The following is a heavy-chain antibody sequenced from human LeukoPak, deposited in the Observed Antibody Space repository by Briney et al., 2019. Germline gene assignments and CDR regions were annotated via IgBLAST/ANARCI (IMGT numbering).Heavy chain of an antibody. CDR2: ISYSGST. J-gene: IGHJ4*02. CDR3: ARTKLYCSGGSCYSSLDY. V-gene: IGHV4-59*01. CDR1: GGSISNYY. D-gene: IGHD2-15*01. Sequence: SETLSLTCTVSGGSISNYYWSWIRQPPGKGLERIGYISYSGSTISNPSLKSRVTISVDTSKNQFSLKLTSVTAADTALYYCARTKLYCSGGSCYSSLDYWGQGTLVTVSS.